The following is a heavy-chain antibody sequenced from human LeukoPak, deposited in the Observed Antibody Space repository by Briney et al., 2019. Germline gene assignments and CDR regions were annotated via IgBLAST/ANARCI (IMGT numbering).Heavy chain of an antibody. CDR2: ISAYNGNT. CDR3: ARAGNPLFGELLLPRFDY. D-gene: IGHD3-10*01. J-gene: IGHJ4*02. CDR1: GYTFTSYG. Sequence: GASVKVSCKASGYTFTSYGISWVRQAPGQGLEWMGWISAYNGNTNYAQKLQGRVTMTTDTSTSTAYMELRSLRSDDTAVYYCARAGNPLFGELLLPRFDYWGQGTLVTVSS. V-gene: IGHV1-18*01.